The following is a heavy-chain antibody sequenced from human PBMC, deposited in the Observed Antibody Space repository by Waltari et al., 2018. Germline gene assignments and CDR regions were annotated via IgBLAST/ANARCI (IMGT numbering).Heavy chain of an antibody. CDR3: ARDLGTGGWGLFDY. CDR1: GFSVSNNY. Sequence: EVQLEASGGGLVQPGGSLRLSCAASGFSVSNNYMSWVRQAPGKGLEWVSVIYSGGRTYYADSVKGRFTISRDSSKNTLYLQMNNLRAEDTAVYYCARDLGTGGWGLFDYWGQGILVTVSS. J-gene: IGHJ4*02. V-gene: IGHV3-66*02. D-gene: IGHD6-19*01. CDR2: IYSGGRT.